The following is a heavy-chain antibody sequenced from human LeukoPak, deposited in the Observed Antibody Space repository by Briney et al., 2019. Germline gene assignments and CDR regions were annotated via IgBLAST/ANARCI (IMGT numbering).Heavy chain of an antibody. V-gene: IGHV3-21*01. J-gene: IGHJ4*02. CDR2: ITSGGDYT. D-gene: IGHD3-9*01. CDR3: ARGHYDVLAASYKWTPDY. Sequence: GGSLRLSCAASGFTFNTFNMNWVRQAPGKGLEWVSSITSGGDYTYYADSVKGRFTTTRDKAKNSLSLQLTSLRVEDTAVYYCARGHYDVLAASYKWTPDYWGQGTLVTVSS. CDR1: GFTFNTFN.